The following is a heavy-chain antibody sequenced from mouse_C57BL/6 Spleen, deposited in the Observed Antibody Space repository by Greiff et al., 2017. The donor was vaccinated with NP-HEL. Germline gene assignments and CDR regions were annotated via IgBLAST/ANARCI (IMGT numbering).Heavy chain of an antibody. Sequence: VKLVESGPGLVQPSQSLSITCTVSGFSLTSYGVHWVRQSPGKGLEWLGVIWRGGSTDYNAAFMSRLSITKDNSKSQVFFKMNSLQADDTAIYYCAKKWSNYSYYYAMDYWGQGTSVTVSS. D-gene: IGHD2-5*01. V-gene: IGHV2-5*01. J-gene: IGHJ4*01. CDR3: AKKWSNYSYYYAMDY. CDR1: GFSLTSYG. CDR2: IWRGGST.